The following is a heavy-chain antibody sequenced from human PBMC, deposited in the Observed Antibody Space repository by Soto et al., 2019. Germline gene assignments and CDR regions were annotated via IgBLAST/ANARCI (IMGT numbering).Heavy chain of an antibody. CDR1: GFTFSSYG. D-gene: IGHD3-3*01. V-gene: IGHV3-30*18. Sequence: GGSLRLSCAASGFTFSSYGMHWVRQAPGKGLERVAVISYDGSNKYYADSVKGRFTISRDNSKNTLYLQMNSLRAEDTAVYYCAKSDYYDFWSGYRGYYYGMDVWGQGTTVTVSS. CDR2: ISYDGSNK. CDR3: AKSDYYDFWSGYRGYYYGMDV. J-gene: IGHJ6*02.